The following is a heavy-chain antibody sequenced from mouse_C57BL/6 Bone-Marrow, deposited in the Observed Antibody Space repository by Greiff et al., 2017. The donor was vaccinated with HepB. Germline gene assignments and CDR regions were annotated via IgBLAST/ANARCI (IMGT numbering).Heavy chain of an antibody. CDR2: IYPGSGST. CDR3: ARRVLYIYDAMDY. J-gene: IGHJ4*01. D-gene: IGHD1-1*01. CDR1: GYTFTSYW. V-gene: IGHV1-55*01. Sequence: QVQLQQPGAELVKPGASVKMSCKASGYTFTSYWITWVKQRPGQGLEWIGDIYPGSGSTNYNEKFKSKATLTVDTSSSTAYMQLSSLTSEDSAVYYCARRVLYIYDAMDYWGQGTSVTVSS.